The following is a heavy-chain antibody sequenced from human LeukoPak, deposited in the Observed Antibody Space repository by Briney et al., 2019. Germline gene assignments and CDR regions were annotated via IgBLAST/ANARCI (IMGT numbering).Heavy chain of an antibody. D-gene: IGHD2-2*02. Sequence: SETLSLTCTVSGGSISSYYWSWIRQPPGKGLEWIGYIYYSGSTNYNPSLKSRVTISVDTSKNQFSLKLSSVTAADTAVYYCARIPGYCSSTSCYSRWYYFDYWGQGTLVTVSS. J-gene: IGHJ4*02. V-gene: IGHV4-59*12. CDR1: GGSISSYY. CDR3: ARIPGYCSSTSCYSRWYYFDY. CDR2: IYYSGST.